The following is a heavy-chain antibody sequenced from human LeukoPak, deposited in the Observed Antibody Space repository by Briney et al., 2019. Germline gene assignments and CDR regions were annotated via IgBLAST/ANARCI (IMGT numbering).Heavy chain of an antibody. V-gene: IGHV3-21*01. CDR2: ISSSSSYI. CDR3: ARVATYYDSSGYNSGYFDY. Sequence: PGGSLRLSCAASGFTFSSYSMNWVRQAPGKGLEWVSSISSSSSYIYYADSVKGRFTISRDNAKNSLYLQMNSLRAEDTAVYYCARVATYYDSSGYNSGYFDYWGQGTLVTVSS. D-gene: IGHD3-22*01. J-gene: IGHJ4*02. CDR1: GFTFSSYS.